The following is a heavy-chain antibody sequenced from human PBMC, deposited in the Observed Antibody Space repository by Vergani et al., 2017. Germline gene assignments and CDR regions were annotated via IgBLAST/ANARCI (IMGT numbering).Heavy chain of an antibody. J-gene: IGHJ6*02. D-gene: IGHD3-10*01. V-gene: IGHV5-51*01. CDR1: GYSFTSYW. Sequence: EVQLVQSGAVVKKPGESLKISCKGSGYSFTSYWIGWVRQMPGKGLEWMGIIYPGDSDTRYSPSFQGQVTISADKSISTAYLQWSSLNASDTAMYYCARRWEVPGGEHYYYYGMDVWGQGTTVTVSS. CDR2: IYPGDSDT. CDR3: ARRWEVPGGEHYYYYGMDV.